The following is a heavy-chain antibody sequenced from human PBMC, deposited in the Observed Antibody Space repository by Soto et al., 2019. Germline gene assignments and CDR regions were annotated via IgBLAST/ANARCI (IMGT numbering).Heavy chain of an antibody. CDR1: GYDFTNAW. V-gene: IGHV5-10-1*01. CDR3: KTGDHAYTEYV. J-gene: IGHJ3*01. D-gene: IGHD2-2*02. Sequence: GTSVTGSCEGSGYDFTNAWISWVRQRPGKGQGWMGRIDPTDSYIYCSPSLQGHVSISADKSTSTVYLEWDSLKASDTAMYYCKTGDHAYTEYVWARG. CDR2: IDPTDSYI.